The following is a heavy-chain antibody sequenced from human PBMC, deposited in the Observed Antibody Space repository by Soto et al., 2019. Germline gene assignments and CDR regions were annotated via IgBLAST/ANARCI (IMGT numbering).Heavy chain of an antibody. V-gene: IGHV1-18*01. J-gene: IGHJ3*02. Sequence: ASVKVSCKASGYTSTIYCISWVRQAPGQGLEWMGWISAYNGNTNYAQKLQGRVTMTTDTSTSTAYMELRSLRSDDTAVYYCARDRTVTTPGLRAFEIWGQGTMVSVSS. CDR3: ARDRTVTTPGLRAFEI. CDR1: GYTSTIYC. D-gene: IGHD4-17*01. CDR2: ISAYNGNT.